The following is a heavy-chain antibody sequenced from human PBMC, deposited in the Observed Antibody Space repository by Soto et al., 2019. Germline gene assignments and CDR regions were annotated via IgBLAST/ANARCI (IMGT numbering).Heavy chain of an antibody. CDR3: ARESLAGRPGGDYYYGMDV. CDR1: GFTFSSYW. J-gene: IGHJ6*02. Sequence: GGSLRLSCTASGFTFSSYWMSWVRQAPGKGLEWVANIKQDGSEKYYVDSVKGRFTISRDNAKNSLYLQMNSLRAEDTAVYYCARESLAGRPGGDYYYGMDVWGQGTTVTVSS. D-gene: IGHD3-16*01. V-gene: IGHV3-7*03. CDR2: IKQDGSEK.